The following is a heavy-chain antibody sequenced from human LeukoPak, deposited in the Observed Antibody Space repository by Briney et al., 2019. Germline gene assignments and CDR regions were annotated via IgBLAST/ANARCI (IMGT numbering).Heavy chain of an antibody. V-gene: IGHV4-34*01. CDR3: ARGPDCSGGSCYSNYYYGMDV. J-gene: IGHJ6*02. CDR2: INHSGST. D-gene: IGHD2-15*01. Sequence: SETLSLTCADYGGSFSGYYWSWIRQPPGKGLEWIGEINHSGSTNYNPSLKSRVTISVDTSKNQFSLKLSSVTAADTAVYYCARGPDCSGGSCYSNYYYGMDVWGQGTTVTVSS. CDR1: GGSFSGYY.